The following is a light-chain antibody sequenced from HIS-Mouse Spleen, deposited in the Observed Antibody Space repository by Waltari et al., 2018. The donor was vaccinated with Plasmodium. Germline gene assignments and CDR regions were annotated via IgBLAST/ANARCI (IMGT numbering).Light chain of an antibody. J-gene: IGLJ3*02. CDR2: SYSDADK. V-gene: IGLV5-37*01. CDR1: SDINVGCYN. Sequence: QPVLTQPPSSSASPGESARLTCTLPSDINVGCYNIYWYQQKQGSPPSYRLYSYSDADKGKGSGVPSRFSGSKDASANTGILRISGLQSEDEADYYCMIWPSNASGVFGGGTKLTVL. CDR3: MIWPSNASGV.